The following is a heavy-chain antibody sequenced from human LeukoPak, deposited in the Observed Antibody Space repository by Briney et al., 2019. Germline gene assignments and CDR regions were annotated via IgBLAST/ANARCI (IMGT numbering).Heavy chain of an antibody. J-gene: IGHJ6*03. D-gene: IGHD3-3*01. CDR2: IKQDGSEK. CDR3: AAVYYDFWSGSSHYYMHV. CDR1: GFTFSSYW. V-gene: IGHV3-7*01. Sequence: GGSLRLSCAASGFTFSSYWMSWVRQAPRKGLEWVANIKQDGSEKYYADSVKGRFTISRDNSKNTLYLQMNSLRAEDTAVYYCAAVYYDFWSGSSHYYMHVWGKGTTVTVSS.